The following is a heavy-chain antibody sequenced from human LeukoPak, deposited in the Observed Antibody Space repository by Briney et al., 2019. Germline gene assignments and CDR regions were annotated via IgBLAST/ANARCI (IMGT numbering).Heavy chain of an antibody. J-gene: IGHJ5*02. CDR1: GGSISSYY. CDR3: ARTTWPTNRFDP. V-gene: IGHV4-4*07. CDR2: IYTSGST. Sequence: SETLSLTCTVSGGSISSYYWSWIRQPAGKGLEWIGRIYTSGSTNYNPSLKSRVTISVDTSKNQFSLKLSSVTAADTAVYYCARTTWPTNRFDPWGQGTLVTVSS. D-gene: IGHD2/OR15-2a*01.